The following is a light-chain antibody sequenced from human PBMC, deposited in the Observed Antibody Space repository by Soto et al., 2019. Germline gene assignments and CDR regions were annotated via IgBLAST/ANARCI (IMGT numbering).Light chain of an antibody. V-gene: IGKV1-9*01. CDR1: QGISSY. Sequence: DIQLTHSPSFLSASVGDRVTITCRASQGISSYLAWYQQKPGKVPKLLIYAASTLQSGVPSRFSGSGSGTEFTLTISSLQPEDFATYYCQQLNSYPRTFGQGTKLEI. J-gene: IGKJ2*01. CDR2: AAS. CDR3: QQLNSYPRT.